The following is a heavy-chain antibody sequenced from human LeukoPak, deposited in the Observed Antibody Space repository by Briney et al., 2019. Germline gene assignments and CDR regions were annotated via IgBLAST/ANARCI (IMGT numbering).Heavy chain of an antibody. CDR2: ISISGNKI. CDR1: GLTFSNRA. Sequence: PGGSLRLSCVVSGLTFSNRAMTWVRQAPGKGLEWVSSISISGNKILYADSVKGRFTISRDNSKNTLFLQMNSLQPEDTGVYFCANELRPNDYWGQGTLVTVS. J-gene: IGHJ4*02. V-gene: IGHV3-23*01. CDR3: ANELRPNDY. D-gene: IGHD4-17*01.